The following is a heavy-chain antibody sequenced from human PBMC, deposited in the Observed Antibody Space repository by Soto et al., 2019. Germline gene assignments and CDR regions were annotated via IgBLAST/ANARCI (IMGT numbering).Heavy chain of an antibody. V-gene: IGHV4-59*01. CDR2: IYYSGST. CDR1: GGSISSYY. CDR3: AREHPYYDFWSGYLYGMDV. J-gene: IGHJ6*02. D-gene: IGHD3-3*01. Sequence: SETLSLTCTVSGGSISSYYWSWIRQPPGKGLEWIGYIYYSGSTNYNPSLKSRVTISVDTSKNQFSLKLSSVTAADAAVYYCAREHPYYDFWSGYLYGMDVWGQGTTVTVSS.